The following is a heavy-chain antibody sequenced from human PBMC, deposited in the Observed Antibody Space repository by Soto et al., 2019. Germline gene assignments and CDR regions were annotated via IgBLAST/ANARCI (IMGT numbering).Heavy chain of an antibody. CDR3: ARGGYYFGRY. CDR2: INHSGST. V-gene: IGHV4-34*01. CDR1: GGSFSGYY. J-gene: IGHJ4*02. D-gene: IGHD3-10*01. Sequence: SETLSLTCAVYGGSFSGYYWSWIRQPPGKGLEWIGEINHSGSTNYNPSLKSRVTISVDTSKNQFSLKLSSVTAADTAVYYCARGGYYFGRYWGQGTLVTVSS.